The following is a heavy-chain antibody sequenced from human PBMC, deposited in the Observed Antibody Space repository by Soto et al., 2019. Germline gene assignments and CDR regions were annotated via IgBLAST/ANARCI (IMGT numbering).Heavy chain of an antibody. J-gene: IGHJ4*02. Sequence: GGALRLSCAASGFTFSRYSMNWVRQAPGKGLEWDSYISSSSNSIYYADSVKGRFTISRDNAKNSLHLQMNSLRAEDSAVYYGASPVECSTNSCIRWGQGTQVTVSS. CDR3: ASPVECSTNSCIR. V-gene: IGHV3-48*01. D-gene: IGHD2-2*01. CDR2: ISSSSNSI. CDR1: GFTFSRYS.